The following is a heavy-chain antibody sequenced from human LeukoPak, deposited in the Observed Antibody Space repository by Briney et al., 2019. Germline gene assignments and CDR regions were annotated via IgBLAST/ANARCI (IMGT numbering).Heavy chain of an antibody. CDR3: AKDHGHYGDYHDY. V-gene: IGHV3-23*01. D-gene: IGHD4-17*01. Sequence: GGSLGLSCAASGVTFSSYGMSWVRQAPGKGVEWGSVISGSGGSTYYADSVKGGVTISRDNSKNTLYLRMNSLRAEDTAVYYCAKDHGHYGDYHDYWGQGTLVTVSS. CDR1: GVTFSSYG. J-gene: IGHJ4*02. CDR2: ISGSGGST.